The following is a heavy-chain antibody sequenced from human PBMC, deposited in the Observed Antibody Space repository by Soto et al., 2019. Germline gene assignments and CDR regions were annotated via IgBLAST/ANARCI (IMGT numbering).Heavy chain of an antibody. CDR3: ARDEGLLWFGELYSYGMDV. V-gene: IGHV1-8*01. CDR2: MNPNSGNT. Sequence: AASVKVSCKASGYTFTSYDINWVRQATGQGLEWMGWMNPNSGNTGYAQKFQGRVTMTRNTSISTAYMELSSLRSEDTAVYYCARDEGLLWFGELYSYGMDVWGQGTTVTVSS. CDR1: GYTFTSYD. J-gene: IGHJ6*02. D-gene: IGHD3-10*01.